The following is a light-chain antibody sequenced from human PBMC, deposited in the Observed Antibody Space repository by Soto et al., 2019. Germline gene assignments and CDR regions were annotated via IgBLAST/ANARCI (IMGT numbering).Light chain of an antibody. V-gene: IGKV3-15*01. J-gene: IGKJ3*01. CDR1: QSVSST. CDR2: GVS. Sequence: EIVMTQSPATLSVSPGDSATLSCRASQSVSSTLAWYQQKPGQAPRLLIYGVSTRATGIPARFSGSGSGTDFTLTISGLQSEDFAVYYCQQYYNWPRTFGPGTKVDFK. CDR3: QQYYNWPRT.